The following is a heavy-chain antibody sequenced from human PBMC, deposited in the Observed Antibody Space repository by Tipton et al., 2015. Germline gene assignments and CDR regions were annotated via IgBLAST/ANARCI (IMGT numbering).Heavy chain of an antibody. CDR3: ARINYIWSIYYFDS. J-gene: IGHJ4*02. CDR2: TYHSGTT. D-gene: IGHD4-11*01. V-gene: IGHV4-4*02. Sequence: SLRLSCTVSNASLTTSHWWGWVRQSPGKGLEWIAETYHSGTTNYSPSLESQVAISVDRSTNHFSLTLNSVTAADTAVYYCARINYIWSIYYFDSWGQGILVTVSS. CDR1: NASLTTSHW.